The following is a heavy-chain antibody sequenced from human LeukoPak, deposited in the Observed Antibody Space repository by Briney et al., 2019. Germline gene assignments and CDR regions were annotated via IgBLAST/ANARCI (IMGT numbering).Heavy chain of an antibody. CDR2: MSYSGRT. V-gene: IGHV4-59*01. J-gene: IGHJ4*02. D-gene: IGHD2-21*02. Sequence: SETLSLTCTVSGGSFSSYYWSWIRQTPEKGLEWIGYMSYSGRTDYGPSLKSRVTMSVDTSKNQFSLKMSYVTAADTGVYYCARGYCRDDICQVFPYWGQGTLVTVSS. CDR1: GGSFSSYY. CDR3: ARGYCRDDICQVFPY.